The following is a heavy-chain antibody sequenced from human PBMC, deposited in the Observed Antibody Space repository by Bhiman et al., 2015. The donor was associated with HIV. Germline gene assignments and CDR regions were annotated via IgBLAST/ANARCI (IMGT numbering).Heavy chain of an antibody. J-gene: IGHJ6*02. CDR2: ISTSSTYI. V-gene: IGHV3-21*03. CDR1: GFTFNSYV. Sequence: EVQLVESGGGLVKPGGPVRLSCAASGFTFNSYVINWVRQAPGKGLEWVSSISTSSTYIYYADSVKGRFTISRDNAKNSLFLQMNSLRAEDTAVYYCAREKAPWYYGMDVWGQGTTVTVSS. CDR3: AREKAPWYYGMDV.